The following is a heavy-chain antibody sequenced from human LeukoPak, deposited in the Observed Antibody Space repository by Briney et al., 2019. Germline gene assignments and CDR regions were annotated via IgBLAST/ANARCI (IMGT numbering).Heavy chain of an antibody. Sequence: ASVKVSCKASGYTFTSHYMHWVRQAPGQGLEWMGIINPSGGSTSYAQKFQGRVTMTRDTSTSTVYMELSSLRSEDTAVYYCARDLGGGSYSSDDAFDIWGQGTMVTVSS. D-gene: IGHD1-26*01. CDR1: GYTFTSHY. V-gene: IGHV1-46*01. CDR3: ARDLGGGSYSSDDAFDI. J-gene: IGHJ3*02. CDR2: INPSGGST.